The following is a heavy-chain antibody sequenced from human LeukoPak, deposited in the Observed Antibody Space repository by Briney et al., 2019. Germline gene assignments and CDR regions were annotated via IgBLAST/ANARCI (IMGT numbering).Heavy chain of an antibody. Sequence: PSETLSLTCTVSGYSISSGYYWGWIRQPPGKGLEWIGSIYHSGSTYYNPSLKSRVTISVDTSKNQFSLKLSSVTAADTAVYYCARERIQLWPYYYYMDVWGKGTTVTVSS. CDR2: IYHSGST. D-gene: IGHD5-18*01. J-gene: IGHJ6*03. CDR1: GYSISSGYY. CDR3: ARERIQLWPYYYYMDV. V-gene: IGHV4-38-2*02.